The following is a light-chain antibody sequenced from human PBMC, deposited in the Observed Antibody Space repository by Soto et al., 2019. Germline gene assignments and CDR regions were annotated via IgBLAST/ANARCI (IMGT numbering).Light chain of an antibody. Sequence: SYELTQPPSVSVAPGKTARITCGGNNIGSKSMHWYQQKPGQAPVLVIYYDSDRPSGIPERFSGSNSGNTATLTISRVEDGDEADYYCQVCDSSSDPVVFGGGTKLTVL. CDR1: NIGSKS. CDR2: YDS. J-gene: IGLJ2*01. V-gene: IGLV3-21*04. CDR3: QVCDSSSDPVV.